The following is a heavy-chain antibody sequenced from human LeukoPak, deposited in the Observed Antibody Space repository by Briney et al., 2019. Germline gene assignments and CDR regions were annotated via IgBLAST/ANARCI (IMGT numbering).Heavy chain of an antibody. CDR3: ANDYGEHQFDY. V-gene: IGHV3-23*01. CDR2: ISAGGSST. Sequence: PGGSLRLSCAASGFTFNNYVMSWVRQAPGKGLEWVSTISAGGSSTFYADSVKGRFTISRDNSKNTLYLQMNSLRAEDTAVYYCANDYGEHQFDYWGQGTLVTVSS. D-gene: IGHD4-17*01. CDR1: GFTFNNYV. J-gene: IGHJ4*02.